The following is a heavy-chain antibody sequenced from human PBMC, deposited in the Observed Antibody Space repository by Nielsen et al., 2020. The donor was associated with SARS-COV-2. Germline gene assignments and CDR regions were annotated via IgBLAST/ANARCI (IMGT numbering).Heavy chain of an antibody. CDR2: IKQDGGDK. CDR1: GFTFSSYW. D-gene: IGHD6-6*01. Sequence: GGSLRLSCAASGFTFSSYWMTWVRQAPGKGLEWVANIKQDGGDKYYVDSVKGRFTISRDNAKNSLYLQMNSLRAEDSAIYYCATHYSRSSDYFDYWGQGTLVTVSS. CDR3: ATHYSRSSDYFDY. V-gene: IGHV3-7*03. J-gene: IGHJ4*02.